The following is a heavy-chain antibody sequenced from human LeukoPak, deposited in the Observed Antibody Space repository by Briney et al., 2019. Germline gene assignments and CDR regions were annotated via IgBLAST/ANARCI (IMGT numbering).Heavy chain of an antibody. V-gene: IGHV4-38-2*01. CDR1: GYSISSGYY. CDR3: ARGYSSGYYYVEDY. D-gene: IGHD3-22*01. CDR2: IYHGGST. Sequence: SETLSLTCAVSGYSISSGYYWGWIRQPPGKGLEWIGSIYHGGSTYYNPSLKSRVTISVDTSKNQFSLKLSSVTAADTAVYYCARGYSSGYYYVEDYWGQGTLVTVSS. J-gene: IGHJ4*02.